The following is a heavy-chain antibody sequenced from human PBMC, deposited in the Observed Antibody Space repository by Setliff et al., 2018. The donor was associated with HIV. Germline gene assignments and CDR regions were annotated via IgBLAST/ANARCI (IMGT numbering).Heavy chain of an antibody. CDR3: VGGLRSRSQGHFDY. D-gene: IGHD5-12*01. CDR1: GGSISRYS. J-gene: IGHJ4*02. Sequence: NPSETLSLTCTVSGGSISRYSLTWIRQPAGKGLEWIGRIFASGSTNYNPSLKSRVTMSVDTSKNQFSLRLSSVTAADTAVYYCVGGLRSRSQGHFDYWGQGALVTVSS. V-gene: IGHV4-4*07. CDR2: IFASGST.